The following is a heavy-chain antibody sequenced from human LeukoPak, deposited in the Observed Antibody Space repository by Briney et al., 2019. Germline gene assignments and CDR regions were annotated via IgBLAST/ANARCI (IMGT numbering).Heavy chain of an antibody. Sequence: PGGSLRLSCAASGITFSSYWMHWVRQDPGKGLVWVSRINSDARSTSYADSVRGRFTISRDNAKNTLYLQMNSLRAEDTAVYYCARQYHNALSDFGHYDYWGQGTLVTVSS. CDR1: GITFSSYW. V-gene: IGHV3-74*01. J-gene: IGHJ4*02. D-gene: IGHD3-3*01. CDR2: INSDARST. CDR3: ARQYHNALSDFGHYDY.